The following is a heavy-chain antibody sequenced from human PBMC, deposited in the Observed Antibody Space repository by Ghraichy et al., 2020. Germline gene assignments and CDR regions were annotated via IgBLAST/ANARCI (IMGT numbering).Heavy chain of an antibody. J-gene: IGHJ6*01. V-gene: IGHV3-21*01. D-gene: IGHD6-13*01. Sequence: LEWVSSITRSSIFTYFVDSVKGRFTIFRDNSKKSLYLQMNILRAEDTAVYYCAIVGSSSWFGEYYHYGMDAWGQGTTVTVSS. CDR3: AIVGSSSWFGEYYHYGMDA. CDR2: ITRSSIFT.